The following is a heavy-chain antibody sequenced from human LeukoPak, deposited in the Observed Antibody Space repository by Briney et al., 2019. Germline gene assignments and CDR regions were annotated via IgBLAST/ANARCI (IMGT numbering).Heavy chain of an antibody. CDR2: IKQDGSEK. CDR3: ARDGFDGRLTAFDI. J-gene: IGHJ3*02. D-gene: IGHD3-9*01. V-gene: IGHV3-7*01. CDR1: VFTFSSYW. Sequence: GGSLRLSCAASVFTFSSYWMSWVRQAPGKGLEWVANIKQDGSEKYYVDSVKGRFTISRDNAKNSLYLQMNSLRAEDTAVYYCARDGFDGRLTAFDIWGQGTMVTVSS.